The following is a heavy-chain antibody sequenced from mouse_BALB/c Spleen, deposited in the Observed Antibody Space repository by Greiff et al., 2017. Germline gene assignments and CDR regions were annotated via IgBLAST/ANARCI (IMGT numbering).Heavy chain of an antibody. D-gene: IGHD2-14*01. V-gene: IGHV14-4*02. CDR1: GFNIKDYY. CDR2: IDPENGDT. J-gene: IGHJ3*01. Sequence: VQLQQSGAELVRSGASVKLSCTASGFNIKDYYMHWVKQRPEQGLEWIGWIDPENGDTEYAPKFQGKATMTADTSSNTAYLQLSSLTSEDTAVYYCKYETFAYWGQGTLVTVSA. CDR3: KYETFAY.